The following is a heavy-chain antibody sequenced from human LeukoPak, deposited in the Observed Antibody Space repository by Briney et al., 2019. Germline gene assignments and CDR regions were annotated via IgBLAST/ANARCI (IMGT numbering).Heavy chain of an antibody. D-gene: IGHD5-12*01. Sequence: GGSLRLSCAASGFTFNKYSMNWVRRAPGKGLEWVSSISTSSSYIYYADSVKGRFTISRDNVKNSLYLQMNSLRAEDTAVYFCARGRSGVSGYDSPFDYWGPGSLVTVSS. CDR3: ARGRSGVSGYDSPFDY. CDR2: ISTSSSYI. J-gene: IGHJ4*02. V-gene: IGHV3-21*06. CDR1: GFTFNKYS.